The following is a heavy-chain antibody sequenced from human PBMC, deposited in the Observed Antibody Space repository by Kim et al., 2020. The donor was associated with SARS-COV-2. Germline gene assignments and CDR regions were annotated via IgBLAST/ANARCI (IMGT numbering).Heavy chain of an antibody. CDR1: GGSFSGSY. J-gene: IGHJ6*02. D-gene: IGHD3-10*01. CDR2: IYHSGRT. Sequence: SETLSLTCAVYGGSFSGSYWIWIRQHPGKGLEWLGEIYHSGRTNYNPSLKSRVTISVDTSKNQFSLRVNSMTAADTAVYFCARGPRYHLLSSYYYGMDVWGQGTTVTVCS. V-gene: IGHV4-34*01. CDR3: ARGPRYHLLSSYYYGMDV.